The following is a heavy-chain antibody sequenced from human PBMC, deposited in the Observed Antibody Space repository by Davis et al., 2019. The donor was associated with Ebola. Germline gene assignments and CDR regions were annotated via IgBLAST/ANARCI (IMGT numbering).Heavy chain of an antibody. CDR2: ISGSSSSL. Sequence: PGGSLRLSCVASGFTFSTFAMSWVRQAPGKGLEWVSYISGSSSSLYYADSVKGRFTISRDNAKNSLSLQMNSLRDEDTAFYYCARMNEWQLFESWGQGTLVTVSS. CDR3: ARMNEWQLFES. V-gene: IGHV3-48*02. D-gene: IGHD3-3*01. J-gene: IGHJ4*02. CDR1: GFTFSTFA.